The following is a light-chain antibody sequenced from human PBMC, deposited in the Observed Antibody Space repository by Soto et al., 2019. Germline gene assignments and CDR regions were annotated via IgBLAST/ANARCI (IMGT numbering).Light chain of an antibody. J-gene: IGKJ4*01. CDR3: QQYDNLPHEREVN. CDR2: DAS. Sequence: DIQMTQSPSSLSASVGDRVTITCQASQDISNHLNWYQQKPGKAPKLLIYDASNLETGVPSRFSGSGSGKDFNFTISSLQPEDIATYYCQQYDNLPHEREVNFGGGTKVDIX. V-gene: IGKV1-33*01. CDR1: QDISNH.